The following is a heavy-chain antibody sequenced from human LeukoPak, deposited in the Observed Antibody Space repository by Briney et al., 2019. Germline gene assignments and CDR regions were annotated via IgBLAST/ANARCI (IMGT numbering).Heavy chain of an antibody. Sequence: SETLSLTCAVYGGSFSGYYWSWIRQPPGKGLEWIGYIYYSGSTYYNPSLKSRVTISVDTSKNQFSLKLSSVTAADTAVYYCARVGGYYYGSGSPAMYNWFDPWGQGTLVTVSS. CDR1: GGSFSGYY. J-gene: IGHJ5*02. CDR3: ARVGGYYYGSGSPAMYNWFDP. CDR2: IYYSGST. V-gene: IGHV4-30-4*01. D-gene: IGHD3-10*01.